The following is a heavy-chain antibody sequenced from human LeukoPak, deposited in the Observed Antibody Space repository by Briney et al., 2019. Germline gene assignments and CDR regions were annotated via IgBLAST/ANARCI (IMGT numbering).Heavy chain of an antibody. D-gene: IGHD3-22*01. CDR2: IYYSGST. J-gene: IGHJ4*02. CDR1: GGSISSSSYY. CDR3: ARGTHYYDSSGYSY. V-gene: IGHV4-61*01. Sequence: PSETLSLTCTVSGGSISSSSYYWSWIRQPPGKGLEWIGYIYYSGSTNYNPSLKSRVTISVDTSKNQFSLKLSSVTAADTAVYYCARGTHYYDSSGYSYWGQGTLVTVSS.